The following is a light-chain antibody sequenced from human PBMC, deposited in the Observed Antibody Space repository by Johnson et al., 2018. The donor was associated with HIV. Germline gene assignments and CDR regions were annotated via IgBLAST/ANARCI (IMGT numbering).Light chain of an antibody. CDR1: SSNIGNNY. Sequence: QAVLTQPPSVSAAQGQKVTISCSGSSSNIGNNYVSWYQQLPGTAPKLLIYESNKRPSGIPDRFSGSKSDTSATLGITGLQTGDEADYYCGAWDSSLRVYVFGTGTKVTVL. CDR2: ESN. CDR3: GAWDSSLRVYV. J-gene: IGLJ1*01. V-gene: IGLV1-51*02.